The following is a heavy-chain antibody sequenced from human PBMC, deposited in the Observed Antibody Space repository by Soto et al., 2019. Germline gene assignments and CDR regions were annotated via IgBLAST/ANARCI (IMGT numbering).Heavy chain of an antibody. CDR2: IYHSGST. V-gene: IGHV4-38-2*01. CDR3: ARGPMRGKGLWYYYYGMDV. Sequence: PSETLSLTCAVSGYSISSGYYWGWIRQPPGKGLEWIGSIYHSGSTYYNPSLKSRVTISVDTSKNQFSLKLSSVTAADTAVYYCARGPMRGKGLWYYYYGMDVWGQGTTVTVSS. CDR1: GYSISSGYY. D-gene: IGHD2-21*01. J-gene: IGHJ6*02.